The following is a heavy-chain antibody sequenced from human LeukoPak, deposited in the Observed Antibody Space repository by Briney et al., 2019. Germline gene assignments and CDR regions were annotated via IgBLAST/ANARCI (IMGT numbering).Heavy chain of an antibody. V-gene: IGHV4-34*01. CDR1: GGSFSGYY. J-gene: IGHJ4*02. D-gene: IGHD2-15*01. CDR2: INHSGST. Sequence: PSETLSLTCAVYGGSFSGYYWSWIRQPPGKGLEWIGEINHSGSTNYNPSLKSRVTISVDTSKNQFSLKLSSVTAADTAVYYCARQGGYCSGGSCYSDQLDYWGQGTLVTVSS. CDR3: ARQGGYCSGGSCYSDQLDY.